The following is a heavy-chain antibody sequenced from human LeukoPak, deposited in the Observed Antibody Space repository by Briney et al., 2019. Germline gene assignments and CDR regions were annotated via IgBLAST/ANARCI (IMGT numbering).Heavy chain of an antibody. CDR2: IYYSGST. D-gene: IGHD6-13*01. Sequence: SETLSLTCTVSGGSISSSSYYWGWIRQPPGKGLEWIGSIYYSGSTYYNPSLKSRVTISVDTSKNQFSLKLSSVTAADTAVYYCARSYWDSSNFDYWGQGTLVTVSP. CDR1: GGSISSSSYY. J-gene: IGHJ4*02. V-gene: IGHV4-39*01. CDR3: ARSYWDSSNFDY.